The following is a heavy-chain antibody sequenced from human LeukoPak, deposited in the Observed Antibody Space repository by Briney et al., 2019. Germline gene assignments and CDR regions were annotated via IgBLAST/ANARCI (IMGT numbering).Heavy chain of an antibody. D-gene: IGHD6-19*01. V-gene: IGHV4-39*01. J-gene: IGHJ4*02. CDR3: ARFQWRGRGL. CDR1: GDSVSSSIYH. CDR2: FYYGGIT. Sequence: PSETLSFTCSVSGDSVSSSIYHWDWIRLPPGKGLEWIGSFYYGGITHYNPSLKGRVTISVDTSKNQFSLKLTSVTAADTALYCARFQWRGRGLWGQGTQVTVSS.